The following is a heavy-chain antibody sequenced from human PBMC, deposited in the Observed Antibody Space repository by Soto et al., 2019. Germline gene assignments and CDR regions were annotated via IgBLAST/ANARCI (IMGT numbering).Heavy chain of an antibody. CDR3: ARGVQIIVLLPAAIDY. V-gene: IGHV3-48*02. CDR1: GFTFSSYS. CDR2: IHNNSSTI. Sequence: EVQLVESGGGLVQPGESLRLSCAASGFTFSSYSMNWVRQAPGKGLEWVSYIHNNSSTIYYADSVRGRFTISRDNAKNSLYLQMNSLRDEDTAVYYCARGVQIIVLLPAAIDYWGQGTLVTVSS. D-gene: IGHD2-2*01. J-gene: IGHJ4*02.